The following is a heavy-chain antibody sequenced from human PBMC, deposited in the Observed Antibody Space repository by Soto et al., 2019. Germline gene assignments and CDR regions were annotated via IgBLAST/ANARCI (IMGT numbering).Heavy chain of an antibody. CDR1: GGSISSRGYT. CDR2: IYYSATY. D-gene: IGHD2-15*01. CDR3: ARQAVAYYGMDV. Sequence: SETLSLTCSVSGGSISSRGYTWGWIRQAPGKGLEWIATIYYSATYYYNPSLSSRVAISIDKSKNQFSLKVRSVTAADTAIYYCARQAVAYYGMDVWGQGTTVTVSS. J-gene: IGHJ6*02. V-gene: IGHV4-39*01.